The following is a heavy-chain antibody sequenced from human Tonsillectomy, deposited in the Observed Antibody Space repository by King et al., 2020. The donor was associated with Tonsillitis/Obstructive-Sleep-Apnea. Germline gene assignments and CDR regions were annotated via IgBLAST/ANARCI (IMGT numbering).Heavy chain of an antibody. CDR3: ARSRWGYGDYDFCFDY. V-gene: IGHV3-48*02. CDR1: GFTFSSYS. CDR2: ISSSSSTI. Sequence: QLVQSGGGLVQPGGSLRLSCAASGFTFSSYSMNWVRQAPGKGLEWVSYISSSSSTIYYADSVKGRFTISRDNAKNSLFLQMNSLRDEDTAVYYCARSRWGYGDYDFCFDYWGQGTLVTVSS. J-gene: IGHJ4*02. D-gene: IGHD4-17*01.